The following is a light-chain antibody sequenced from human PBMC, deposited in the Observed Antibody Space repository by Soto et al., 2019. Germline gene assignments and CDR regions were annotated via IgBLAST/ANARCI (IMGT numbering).Light chain of an antibody. CDR2: GAS. V-gene: IGKV3-15*01. Sequence: EIVMPQSPATLSVSPGERATLSCRASQSVTSILAWYQQKPGQAPRLLIYGASTRATGIPARFSGSGSGTEFTLTISSLQSEDFAVYYCQQYDNWPRTFGQGTKVEIK. CDR3: QQYDNWPRT. CDR1: QSVTSI. J-gene: IGKJ1*01.